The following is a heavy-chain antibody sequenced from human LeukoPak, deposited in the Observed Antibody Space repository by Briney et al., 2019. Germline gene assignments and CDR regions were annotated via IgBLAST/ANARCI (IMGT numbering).Heavy chain of an antibody. V-gene: IGHV3-11*01. J-gene: IGHJ4*02. Sequence: GGSLRLSCAASGFFFSDYYMSWMRQAPGKGLEWVSYIDGSSSNMYYADSVKGRSTISRDNAKNSLYLQMNSLRGEDTAVYYCVRAYTRGYSDDFDYWAREPWSPSPQ. CDR1: GFFFSDYY. CDR3: VRAYTRGYSDDFDY. D-gene: IGHD3-22*01. CDR2: IDGSSSNM.